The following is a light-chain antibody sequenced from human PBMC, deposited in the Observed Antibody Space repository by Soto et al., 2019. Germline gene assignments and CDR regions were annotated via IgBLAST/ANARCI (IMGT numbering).Light chain of an antibody. Sequence: QSVLTQPPSVSGAPGQSVTISCTGSSSNIGAGYHVHWYQQLPGTAPKLLSYADTNRPSGVPDRFSGSKSVTSASLAITGLQTDDEADYYCQSFDTSLTGLYVFGTGTKLTVL. CDR1: SSNIGAGYH. V-gene: IGLV1-40*01. J-gene: IGLJ1*01. CDR2: ADT. CDR3: QSFDTSLTGLYV.